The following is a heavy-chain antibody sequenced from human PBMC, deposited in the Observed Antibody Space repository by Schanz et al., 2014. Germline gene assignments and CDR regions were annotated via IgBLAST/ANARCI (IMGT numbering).Heavy chain of an antibody. D-gene: IGHD3-10*01. CDR3: AKVGLYYYGSGFDY. Sequence: QVQLVESGGGVVQPGGSLRLSCAASGFTFSSYGMHWVRQAPGKGLEWVAFIRYDGSNKYYADSVKGRFTISRDNSKNTLCLQMNSLRAEDTAVYYCAKVGLYYYGSGFDYWGQGTLVTVSS. CDR2: IRYDGSNK. J-gene: IGHJ4*02. V-gene: IGHV3-30*02. CDR1: GFTFSSYG.